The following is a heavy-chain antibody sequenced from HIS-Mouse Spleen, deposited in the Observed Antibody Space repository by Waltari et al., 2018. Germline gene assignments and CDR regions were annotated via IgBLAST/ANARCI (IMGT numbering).Heavy chain of an antibody. D-gene: IGHD6-13*01. CDR2: IYYSGGT. CDR3: AREIPYSSSWYDWYFDL. V-gene: IGHV4-39*07. J-gene: IGHJ2*01. CDR1: GGSISSSSSF. Sequence: QLQLQESGPGLVKPSETLSLTCTVSGGSISSSSSFWGGLRQPPGKGLEWIGSIYYSGGTYYNPSLKSRVTISVDTSKNQFSLKLSSVTAADTAVYYCAREIPYSSSWYDWYFDLWGRGTLVTVSS.